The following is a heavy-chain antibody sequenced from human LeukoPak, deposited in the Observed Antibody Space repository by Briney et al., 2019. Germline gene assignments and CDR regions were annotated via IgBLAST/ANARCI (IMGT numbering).Heavy chain of an antibody. CDR3: ARVDKGCSSTSCYRYDY. D-gene: IGHD2-2*02. J-gene: IGHJ4*02. CDR1: GFTFSSYS. Sequence: GGSLRLSCAASGFTFSSYSMNWVRQAPGKGLEWVSSISSSSSYIYYADSVKGRFTISRDNAKNSLYLQMNSLRAEDTAVYYCARVDKGCSSTSCYRYDYWGQGTLVTVSS. V-gene: IGHV3-21*01. CDR2: ISSSSSYI.